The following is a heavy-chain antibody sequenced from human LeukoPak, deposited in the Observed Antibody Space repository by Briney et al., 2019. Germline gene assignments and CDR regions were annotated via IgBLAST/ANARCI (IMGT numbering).Heavy chain of an antibody. V-gene: IGHV1-18*01. CDR3: ARFPPRIAAAGTLRYYYYYMDV. CDR2: ISAYNGNT. D-gene: IGHD6-13*01. J-gene: IGHJ6*03. CDR1: GYTFTRYG. Sequence: ASVKGSCKGSGYTFTRYGISWVRQAPGQELEWMGWISAYNGNTNYAQKLQGRVTMTTDTSTSTAYMELRSLRSDDTAVYYCARFPPRIAAAGTLRYYYYYMDVWGKGTTVTVSS.